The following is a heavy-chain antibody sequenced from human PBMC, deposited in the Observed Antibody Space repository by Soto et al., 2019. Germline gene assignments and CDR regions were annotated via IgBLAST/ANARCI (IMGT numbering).Heavy chain of an antibody. CDR3: ARFTGISKWTFDS. CDR2: ISAYNDKT. J-gene: IGHJ4*02. Sequence: QVQLVQSGAEVKKPGASVKVSCRASGYTFTSYGISWVRQAPGQGLEWMGWISAYNDKTTYAQKFQGRLIMTTDTSSNTAYMELRSLRYDDTAVYYCARFTGISKWTFDSWGQGTLVTVSS. V-gene: IGHV1-18*01. D-gene: IGHD1-26*01. CDR1: GYTFTSYG.